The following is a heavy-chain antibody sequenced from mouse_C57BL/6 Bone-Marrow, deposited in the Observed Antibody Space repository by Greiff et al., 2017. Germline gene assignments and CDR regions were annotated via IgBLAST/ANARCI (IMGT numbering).Heavy chain of an antibody. CDR2: ISRDGGYT. J-gene: IGHJ3*01. D-gene: IGHD2-3*01. CDR1: GFTFSSYG. CDR3: ARDGSFAY. V-gene: IGHV5-6*01. Sequence: EVKLLESGGDLVKPGASLKLSCAASGFTFSSYGMSWVRQTPDRSLEWIATISRDGGYTYYPDSVKGRFTISRDNPKNTLYLQMSSLKSEDTARYYCARDGSFAYWGQGTLVTVSA.